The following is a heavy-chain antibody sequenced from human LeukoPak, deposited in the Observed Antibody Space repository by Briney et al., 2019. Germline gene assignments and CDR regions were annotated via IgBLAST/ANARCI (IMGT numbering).Heavy chain of an antibody. CDR3: ARGGDVLRYFDWLPRY. CDR1: GYTFTGYY. V-gene: IGHV1-2*04. D-gene: IGHD3-9*01. J-gene: IGHJ4*02. CDR2: INPNSGGT. Sequence: GASVKVSCKASGYTFTGYYMHWVRQAPGQGLEWMGWINPNSGGTNYAQKFQGWVTMTRDTSISTAYMELSRLRSDDTAVYYCARGGDVLRYFDWLPRYWGQGTLVTVSS.